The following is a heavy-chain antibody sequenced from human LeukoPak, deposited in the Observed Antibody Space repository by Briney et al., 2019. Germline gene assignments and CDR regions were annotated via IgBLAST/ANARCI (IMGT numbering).Heavy chain of an antibody. CDR1: GGSFSGYY. Sequence: SETLSLTCAVYGGSFSGYYWSWIRQPPGKGLEWIGEINHSGSTNYNPSLKSRVTISVDTSKNQFSLKLGSVTAADTAVYYCARGLFHYYGSGSYKGHYDYWGQGTLVTVSS. CDR2: INHSGST. V-gene: IGHV4-34*01. CDR3: ARGLFHYYGSGSYKGHYDY. J-gene: IGHJ4*02. D-gene: IGHD3-10*01.